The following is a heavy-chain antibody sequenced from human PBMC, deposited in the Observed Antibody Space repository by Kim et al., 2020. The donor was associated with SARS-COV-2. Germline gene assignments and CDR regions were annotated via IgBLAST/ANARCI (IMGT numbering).Heavy chain of an antibody. J-gene: IGHJ4*02. Sequence: GGSLRLSCSASGFTFSSYAMHWVRQAPGKGLEYVSAISSNGGSTYYADSVKGRFTISRDNSKNTLYLQMSSLRAEDTAVYYCVKGRGLLYYDFWSGYFEGQDYFDYWGQGTLVTVSS. D-gene: IGHD3-3*01. CDR3: VKGRGLLYYDFWSGYFEGQDYFDY. V-gene: IGHV3-64D*06. CDR2: ISSNGGST. CDR1: GFTFSSYA.